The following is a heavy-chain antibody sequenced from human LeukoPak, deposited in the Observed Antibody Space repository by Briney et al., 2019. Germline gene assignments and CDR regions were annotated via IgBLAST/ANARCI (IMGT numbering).Heavy chain of an antibody. CDR2: IIPILGIA. D-gene: IGHD5-12*01. J-gene: IGHJ4*02. Sequence: SVKVSCKASGGTFSSYAISWVRQAPGQGLEWMGRIIPILGIANYAQRFQGRVTITADKSTSTAYMELSSLRSEDTAVYYCASELLVYSGYDYGFVSGYFDYWGQGTLVTVSS. CDR1: GGTFSSYA. CDR3: ASELLVYSGYDYGFVSGYFDY. V-gene: IGHV1-69*04.